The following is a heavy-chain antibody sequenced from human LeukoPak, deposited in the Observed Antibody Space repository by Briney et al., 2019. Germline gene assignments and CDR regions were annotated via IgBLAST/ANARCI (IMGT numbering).Heavy chain of an antibody. CDR2: ISGSGGST. D-gene: IGHD4-17*01. Sequence: QPGGTLRLSCAASGFTFRRYGMSWVRQAPGKGLEWVSSISGSGGSTYYGDSVKGRFTISRDNSKNTLYLQMNSLRAEDTAVYYCAKVRTTVTTDDAFDIWGQGTMVTVSS. CDR1: GFTFRRYG. CDR3: AKVRTTVTTDDAFDI. J-gene: IGHJ3*02. V-gene: IGHV3-23*01.